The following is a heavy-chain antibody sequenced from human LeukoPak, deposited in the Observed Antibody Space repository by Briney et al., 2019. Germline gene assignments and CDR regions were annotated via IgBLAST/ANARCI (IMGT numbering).Heavy chain of an antibody. CDR3: VYLGYCSGGSCYSGDFDY. CDR2: IIPIFGTA. J-gene: IGHJ4*02. D-gene: IGHD2-15*01. CDR1: GGTFSSYA. V-gene: IGHV1-69*13. Sequence: ASVKVSCKASGGTFSSYAISWVRQAPGQGLEWMGEIIPIFGTANYAQKFQGRVTITADESTSTAYMELSSLRSEDTAVYYCVYLGYCSGGSCYSGDFDYWGQGTLVTVSS.